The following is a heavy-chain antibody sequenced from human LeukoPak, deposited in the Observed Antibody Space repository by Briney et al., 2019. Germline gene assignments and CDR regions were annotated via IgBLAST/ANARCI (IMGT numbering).Heavy chain of an antibody. V-gene: IGHV4-34*01. J-gene: IGHJ5*02. CDR2: INHSGST. Sequence: SKTLSLTCAVYGGSFSGYYWSWIRQPPGKGLEWIGEINHSGSTNYNPSLKSRVTISVDTSKNQFSLKLSSVTAADTAVYYCASGPGIAAAGHWFDPWGQGTLVTVSS. CDR3: ASGPGIAAAGHWFDP. D-gene: IGHD6-13*01. CDR1: GGSFSGYY.